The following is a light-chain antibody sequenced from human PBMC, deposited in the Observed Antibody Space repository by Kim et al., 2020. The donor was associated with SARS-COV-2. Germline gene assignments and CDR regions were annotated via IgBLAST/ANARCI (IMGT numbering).Light chain of an antibody. Sequence: PGSSITISCTGTSSDVGSYNLVSWYQQQPGKAPKLMIYEVSKRPSGVSNRFSGSKSGNTASLTISGLQAEDEADYYCCSYAGSRRVFGGGTQLTVL. CDR1: SSDVGSYNL. V-gene: IGLV2-23*02. J-gene: IGLJ2*01. CDR3: CSYAGSRRV. CDR2: EVS.